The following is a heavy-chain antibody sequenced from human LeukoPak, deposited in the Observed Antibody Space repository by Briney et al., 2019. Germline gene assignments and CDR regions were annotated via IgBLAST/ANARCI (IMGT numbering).Heavy chain of an antibody. Sequence: PSETLSLTCTVSGGSISSYYWSWIRQPPGKGLEWIGYIYYSGSTNYNPSLKSRVTISVDTSKNQFSLKLSSVTAADTAVYYCASNHYDFWSGEYYFDYWGQGTLVTVSS. D-gene: IGHD3-3*01. CDR1: GGSISSYY. J-gene: IGHJ4*02. CDR2: IYYSGST. CDR3: ASNHYDFWSGEYYFDY. V-gene: IGHV4-59*01.